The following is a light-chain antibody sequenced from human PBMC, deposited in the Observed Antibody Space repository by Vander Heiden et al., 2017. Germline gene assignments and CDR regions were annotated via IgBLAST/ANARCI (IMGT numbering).Light chain of an antibody. CDR2: LSSDGSH. CDR3: QTWDSGIVI. Sequence: QLVLTQSPSASASLGASVKLTCTLSSGHSSSVIAWHQQQPEKGPRYLMNLSSDGSHSKGDGIPDRFSGSSSGAERYLTISSLQSEDEADYYCQTWDSGIVIFGGGTKLTVL. CDR1: SGHSSSV. J-gene: IGLJ2*01. V-gene: IGLV4-69*01.